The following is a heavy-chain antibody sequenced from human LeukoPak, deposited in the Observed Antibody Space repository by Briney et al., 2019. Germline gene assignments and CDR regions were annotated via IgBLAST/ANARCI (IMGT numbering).Heavy chain of an antibody. CDR1: GYTFTIHD. Sequence: GAAVKVSCKAAGYTFTIHDSNLVRQATGQGLEWVGVMSLNSGNTGYAQKFEGRVTVTMNISISTAYMKLSSVRSEDTAVYYCARGPAYSKYGAYSYYYIDVWGKGTTVTVSS. V-gene: IGHV1-8*01. CDR2: MSLNSGNT. CDR3: ARGPAYSKYGAYSYYYIDV. D-gene: IGHD4-11*01. J-gene: IGHJ6*03.